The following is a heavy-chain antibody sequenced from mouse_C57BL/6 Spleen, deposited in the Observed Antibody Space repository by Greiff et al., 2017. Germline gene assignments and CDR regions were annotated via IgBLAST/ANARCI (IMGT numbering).Heavy chain of an antibody. D-gene: IGHD1-1*01. CDR1: GYTFTTYP. CDR2: FHPYNDDT. V-gene: IGHV1-47*01. CDR3: ARGGYYGSRGNFDY. J-gene: IGHJ2*01. Sequence: QVQLKESGAELVKPGALVKMSCKASGYTFTTYPIEWMKQNHGKSLEWIGNFHPYNDDTKYNEKFKGKATLTVEKSSSTVYLELSRLTSDDSAVYYCARGGYYGSRGNFDYWGQGTTLTVSS.